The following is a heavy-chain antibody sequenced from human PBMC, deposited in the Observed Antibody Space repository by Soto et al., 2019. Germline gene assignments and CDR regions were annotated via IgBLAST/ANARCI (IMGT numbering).Heavy chain of an antibody. CDR2: IFPSDSDT. V-gene: IGHV5-51*01. D-gene: IGHD3-22*01. Sequence: MKISFRTSGYRFTSYWIAWVRQMPGKGLEWMGIIFPSDSDTRYSPSFQGQVTISADRSTSTVFLQWASLKASDNAVYFCARKDKSGYFNWFDPWGQGTLVTVSS. CDR1: GYRFTSYW. J-gene: IGHJ5*02. CDR3: ARKDKSGYFNWFDP.